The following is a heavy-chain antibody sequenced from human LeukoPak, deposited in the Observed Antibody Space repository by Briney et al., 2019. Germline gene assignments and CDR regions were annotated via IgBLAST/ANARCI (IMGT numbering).Heavy chain of an antibody. J-gene: IGHJ5*02. V-gene: IGHV3-48*03. CDR3: ARLSVSITRRFDL. D-gene: IGHD3-3*01. Sequence: GGSLRLSCAPSGFTLSNYEMNWVRLTPGRGLERISYITKGGATVLYAESVKGRFTISRDNANSSLYLQMNSLRAEDTAVYFCARLSVSITRRFDLWGQGTLVTVSS. CDR2: ITKGGATV. CDR1: GFTLSNYE.